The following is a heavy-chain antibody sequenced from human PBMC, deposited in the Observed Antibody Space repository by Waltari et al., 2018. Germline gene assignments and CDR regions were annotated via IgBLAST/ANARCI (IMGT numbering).Heavy chain of an antibody. J-gene: IGHJ4*02. CDR2: MYWSDDK. V-gene: IGHV2-5*01. Sequence: QITLKESGPTLVQPTQTLTLTCTFPGFSLSTSGVGGCWIRQPPGKALEWLALMYWSDDKRDSPSLKSRLTITKDTAKNQVVLTMTNMDPVDTATYYCAHRRGVGATTWSQGTLVTVSS. D-gene: IGHD1-26*01. CDR1: GFSLSTSGVG. CDR3: AHRRGVGATT.